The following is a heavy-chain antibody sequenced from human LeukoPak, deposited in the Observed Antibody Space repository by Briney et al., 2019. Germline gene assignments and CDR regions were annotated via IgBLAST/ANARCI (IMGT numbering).Heavy chain of an antibody. D-gene: IGHD3-10*01. CDR2: IYPGDSDT. Sequence: GESLKISCKGSGYSFTTYWIGWVRQMPGKGLEWMGIIYPGDSDTRYSPSFQGQVTISADKSISTAYLQWSSLKASDTAMYYCAREGSGSSPALQDAFDIWGQRTMVTVSS. CDR1: GYSFTTYW. J-gene: IGHJ3*02. V-gene: IGHV5-51*01. CDR3: AREGSGSSPALQDAFDI.